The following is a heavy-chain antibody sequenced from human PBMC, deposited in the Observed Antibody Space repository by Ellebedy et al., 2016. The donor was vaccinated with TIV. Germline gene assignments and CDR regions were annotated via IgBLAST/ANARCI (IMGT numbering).Heavy chain of an antibody. CDR3: AKDLLRGYDILTGYYSTPGNAFDI. CDR2: ISGSGGST. Sequence: GGSLRLSXAASGFTFSSYATSWVRQAPGKGLEWVSAISGSGGSTYYADSVKGRFTISRDNSKNTLYLQMNSLRAEDTAVYYCAKDLLRGYDILTGYYSTPGNAFDIWGQGTMVTVSS. D-gene: IGHD3-9*01. CDR1: GFTFSSYA. J-gene: IGHJ3*02. V-gene: IGHV3-23*01.